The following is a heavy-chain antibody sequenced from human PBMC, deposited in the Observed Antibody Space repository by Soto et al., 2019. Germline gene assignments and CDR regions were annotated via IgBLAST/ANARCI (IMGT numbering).Heavy chain of an antibody. V-gene: IGHV1-46*01. CDR1: GYSFTSYY. CDR2: INPSGGSA. CDR3: ARRGYDSGWSLDY. J-gene: IGHJ4*02. Sequence: VKLVQSGAEVREPGASVKVHCKPSGYSFTSYYINWVRQAPGQGLEWMGIINPSGGSANYAQEFPGRVTMTVDTSTSTVYMELSSLTSDDTAVYYCARRGYDSGWSLDYWGQGTLVTVSS. D-gene: IGHD6-19*01.